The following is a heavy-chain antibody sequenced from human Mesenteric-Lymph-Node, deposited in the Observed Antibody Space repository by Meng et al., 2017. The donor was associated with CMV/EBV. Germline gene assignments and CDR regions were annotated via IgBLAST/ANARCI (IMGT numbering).Heavy chain of an antibody. CDR2: MNPNSGNT. V-gene: IGHV1-8*03. J-gene: IGHJ5*02. Sequence: ASVKVSCKASGYTFTSYDINWVRQATGQGLEWMGWMNPNSGNTGYAQKFQGRVTITRNTSISTAYMELSSLRSEDTAVYYCASSGGSCYSCNWFDPWGQGTLVTVSS. CDR1: GYTFTSYD. CDR3: ASSGGSCYSCNWFDP. D-gene: IGHD2-15*01.